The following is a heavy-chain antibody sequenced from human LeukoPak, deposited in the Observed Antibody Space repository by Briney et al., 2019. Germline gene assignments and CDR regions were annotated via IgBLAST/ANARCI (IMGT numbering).Heavy chain of an antibody. Sequence: SVKVSCKASGGTFSSYAISWVRQAPGQGLEWMGRIIPILGIANYAQKFQGRVTITADKSTSTAYMELSSLRSEDTAVYYCARGWLSQLYYYYGMDVWGQGTTVTVSS. CDR3: ARGWLSQLYYYYGMDV. CDR1: GGTFSSYA. CDR2: IIPILGIA. J-gene: IGHJ6*02. V-gene: IGHV1-69*04. D-gene: IGHD3-22*01.